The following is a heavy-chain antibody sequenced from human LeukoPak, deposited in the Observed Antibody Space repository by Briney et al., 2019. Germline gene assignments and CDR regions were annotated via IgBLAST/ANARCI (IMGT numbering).Heavy chain of an antibody. J-gene: IGHJ4*02. D-gene: IGHD4-17*01. V-gene: IGHV3-23*01. Sequence: GGSLRLSCAASGFTFSSYDMHWVRQAPGKGLEWVSAISISGSKTYYADSVKGRFTISRDNSKNTLYLQMNSLRAEDTAVYYCANEIRPNDYWGQGTQVTVSS. CDR1: GFTFSSYD. CDR2: ISISGSKT. CDR3: ANEIRPNDY.